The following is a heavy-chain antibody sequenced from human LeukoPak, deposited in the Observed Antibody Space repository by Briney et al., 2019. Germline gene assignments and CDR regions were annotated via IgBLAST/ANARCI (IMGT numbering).Heavy chain of an antibody. Sequence: SGGSLRLSCAASGFTLSKVWMSGVRQAPGKGVEWVGRIKSKTKTDGGTTDYAARVKGRFTISRDDSKNTLYLQMNSLKTEETGVYYCTTDDSGVGNDWGQGTLVTVPS. V-gene: IGHV3-15*01. D-gene: IGHD3-10*01. CDR1: GFTLSKVW. CDR2: IKSKTKTDGGTT. CDR3: TTDDSGVGND. J-gene: IGHJ4*02.